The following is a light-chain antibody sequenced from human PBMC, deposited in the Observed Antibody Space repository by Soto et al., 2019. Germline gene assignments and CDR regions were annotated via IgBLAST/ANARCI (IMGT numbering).Light chain of an antibody. CDR1: QSISSN. V-gene: IGKV3-15*01. CDR2: GAS. J-gene: IGKJ4*01. CDR3: QQYNNWPLT. Sequence: EIVMTQSPATLSVSPGERATLSSRASQSISSNLAWYQQKPGQAPRLLIYGASTRATGIPARFSGSGSGTEFTLTISSLQSEDFAVYHCQQYNNWPLTFGGGTKV.